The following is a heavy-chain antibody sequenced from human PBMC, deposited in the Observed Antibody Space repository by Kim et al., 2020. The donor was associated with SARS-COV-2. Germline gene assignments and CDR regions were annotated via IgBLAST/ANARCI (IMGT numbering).Heavy chain of an antibody. CDR1: GFTFSSYA. CDR3: AKASSSGWYRYYFDY. CDR2: ISGSGNST. J-gene: IGHJ4*02. V-gene: IGHV3-23*01. D-gene: IGHD6-19*01. Sequence: GGSLRLSCAASGFTFSSYAMGWVRQAPGKGLEWVSAISGSGNSTYYADSVKGRFTVSRDNSKNTLYLQMNSLRAEDTAVYYCAKASSSGWYRYYFDYWGQGTLVTVSS.